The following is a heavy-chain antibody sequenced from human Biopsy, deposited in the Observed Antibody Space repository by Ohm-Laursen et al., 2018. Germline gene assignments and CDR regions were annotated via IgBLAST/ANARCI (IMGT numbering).Heavy chain of an antibody. D-gene: IGHD2-15*01. J-gene: IGHJ4*02. CDR1: GYTFSLYH. V-gene: IGHV1-2*02. CDR3: ARDLYCSGGNCYSPLDH. Sequence: ASVKVSCKPSGYTFSLYHIHWVRQAPGQGLEWMGWIDPDGGRTSFGQNFQGRVTMTSDTSTGTAYLELTRLRSDDTAVYYCARDLYCSGGNCYSPLDHWGQGTLVTVST. CDR2: IDPDGGRT.